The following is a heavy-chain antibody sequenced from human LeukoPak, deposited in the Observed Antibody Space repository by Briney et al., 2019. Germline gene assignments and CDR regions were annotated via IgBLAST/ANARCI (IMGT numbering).Heavy chain of an antibody. J-gene: IGHJ5*02. Sequence: ASVKVSCKASGYTFTGYYMHWVRQAPGQGLESMGWINPNSGGTNYAKKFQGRVTMTRDTSISTAYMELSRLRSDDTAVYYCARDGWLLLRRYNWFDPWGQGTLVTVSS. CDR1: GYTFTGYY. CDR3: ARDGWLLLRRYNWFDP. V-gene: IGHV1-2*02. D-gene: IGHD3-22*01. CDR2: INPNSGGT.